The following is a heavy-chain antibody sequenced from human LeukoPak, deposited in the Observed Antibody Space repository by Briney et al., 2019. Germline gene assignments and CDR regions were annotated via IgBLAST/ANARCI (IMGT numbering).Heavy chain of an antibody. V-gene: IGHV3-21*01. CDR2: ISSCSGYI. CDR1: GVTFSSYS. CDR3: ASALDYYDSRDIDY. D-gene: IGHD3-22*01. Sequence: RRSLRLFCAPSGVTFSSYSLNSVPQAPGQGLVWVSSISSCSGYIYYADSVKGRFTISRDNAKDSLYVQMKSLRAEDTAVDYCASALDYYDSRDIDYWGQGTLVTVSS. J-gene: IGHJ4*02.